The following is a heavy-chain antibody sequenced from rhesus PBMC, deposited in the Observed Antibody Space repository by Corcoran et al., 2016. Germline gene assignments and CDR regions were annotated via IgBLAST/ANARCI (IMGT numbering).Heavy chain of an antibody. Sequence: EVQLVESGGGLVQPGGSLRLSCAASGFTFSNYWMSWVRQAPGKGLEWVVFIKNKADGGTAAYAETVKGRFTISRDDSKNTLYLQMNSLKTEDTAVYYCTREQAAAAVPFDYWGQGVLVTVSS. CDR1: GFTFSNYW. CDR2: IKNKADGGTA. J-gene: IGHJ4*01. V-gene: IGHV3S11*01. D-gene: IGHD6S26*01. CDR3: TREQAAAAVPFDY.